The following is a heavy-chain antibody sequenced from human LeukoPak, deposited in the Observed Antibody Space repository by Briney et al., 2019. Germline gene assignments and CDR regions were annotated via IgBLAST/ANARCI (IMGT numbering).Heavy chain of an antibody. D-gene: IGHD2-2*02. Sequence: GRSLRLSCAASGFTFSPYVMHWVRQAPGKGLEWVAVISYDGSNKYYADSVKGRFTISRDNSKNTLYLQMNSLRAEDTAVYYCERDPAFYCSTTSCYSGYFDYWGQGARVTVSS. V-gene: IGHV3-30-3*01. J-gene: IGHJ4*02. CDR1: GFTFSPYV. CDR3: ERDPAFYCSTTSCYSGYFDY. CDR2: ISYDGSNK.